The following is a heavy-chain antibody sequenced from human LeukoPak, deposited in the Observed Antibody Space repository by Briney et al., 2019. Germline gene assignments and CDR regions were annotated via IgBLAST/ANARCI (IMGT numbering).Heavy chain of an antibody. CDR3: ARDRGSYGYERNYYYYMDV. CDR1: GFTFTTYG. J-gene: IGHJ6*03. D-gene: IGHD5-18*01. Sequence: PGGSLRLSCAASGFTFTTYGMSWVRQPAGKGLEWIGRIYTSGSTNYNPSLKSRVTISVDTSKNQFSLKLSSVTAADTAAYYCARDRGSYGYERNYYYYMDVWGKGTTVTVSS. V-gene: IGHV4-4*07. CDR2: IYTSGST.